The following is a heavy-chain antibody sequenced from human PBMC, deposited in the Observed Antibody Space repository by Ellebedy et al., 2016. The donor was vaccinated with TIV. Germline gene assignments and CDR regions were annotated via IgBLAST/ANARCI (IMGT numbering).Heavy chain of an antibody. D-gene: IGHD6-19*01. CDR3: ARQLAVAAAYYFDY. V-gene: IGHV5-51*01. J-gene: IGHJ4*02. CDR2: IYPGDSDT. Sequence: GESLKISCKGSGYSFTSYWIGWVRQVPGKGLEWMGIIYPGDSDTRYSPSFQGQVTISADKSISTAYLQWSSLKALDTAMYYCARQLAVAAAYYFDYWGQGTLVTVSS. CDR1: GYSFTSYW.